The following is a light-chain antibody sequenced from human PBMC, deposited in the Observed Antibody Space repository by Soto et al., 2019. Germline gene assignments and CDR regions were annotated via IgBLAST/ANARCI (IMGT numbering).Light chain of an antibody. CDR2: FAS. V-gene: IGKV3-15*01. CDR1: QSVSNN. Sequence: EIVMTQSPATLSVSPGERATLSCRASQSVSNNLAWYQQKPGQAPRLLIYFASTRDTGIPARFSGSGSGTEFTLTISSLQAEDFAVYYCQQYNKWPLTYGGGNKVETK. CDR3: QQYNKWPLT. J-gene: IGKJ4*01.